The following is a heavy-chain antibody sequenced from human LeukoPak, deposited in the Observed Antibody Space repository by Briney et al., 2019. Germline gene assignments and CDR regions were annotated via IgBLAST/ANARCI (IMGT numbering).Heavy chain of an antibody. J-gene: IGHJ5*02. CDR2: FYHSGST. Sequence: SETLSLTCGVFGYCISSGYYWGWIRQPPGKGLEWIGTFYHSGSTYYNPSLKSRVTISVDTSKNQFSLKLSSVTAADTAVYYCARVSVSSNPASSPVDPWGQGTLVTVSS. V-gene: IGHV4-38-2*01. CDR3: ARVSVSSNPASSPVDP. CDR1: GYCISSGYY. D-gene: IGHD4-11*01.